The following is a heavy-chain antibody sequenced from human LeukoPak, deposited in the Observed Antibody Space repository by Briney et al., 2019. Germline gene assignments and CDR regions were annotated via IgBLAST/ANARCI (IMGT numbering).Heavy chain of an antibody. J-gene: IGHJ4*02. CDR3: ARGGLLLCFGESLDY. Sequence: PGGSLRLSCAGSGFTFSSYGMHWVRQAPGKGLEWVAVIWYDGSNKYYADSVKGRFTISRDNSKNTLYLQMNSLRAEDTAVYYCARGGLLLCFGESLDYWGQGTLVTVSS. CDR1: GFTFSSYG. V-gene: IGHV3-33*08. CDR2: IWYDGSNK. D-gene: IGHD3-10*01.